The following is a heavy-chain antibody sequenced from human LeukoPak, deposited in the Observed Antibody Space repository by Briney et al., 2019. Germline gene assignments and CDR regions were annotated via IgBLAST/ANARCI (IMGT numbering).Heavy chain of an antibody. CDR2: ISWNSGSI. CDR3: AKDQFSYDFWSGYMDV. Sequence: GRSLRLSCAASGFTFDDYAMHWVRQAPGKGLEWVSGISWNSGSIGYADSVKGRFTISRDNAKNSLYLQMNSLRAEDMALYYCAKDQFSYDFWSGYMDVWGKGTTVTVSS. D-gene: IGHD3-3*01. V-gene: IGHV3-9*03. J-gene: IGHJ6*03. CDR1: GFTFDDYA.